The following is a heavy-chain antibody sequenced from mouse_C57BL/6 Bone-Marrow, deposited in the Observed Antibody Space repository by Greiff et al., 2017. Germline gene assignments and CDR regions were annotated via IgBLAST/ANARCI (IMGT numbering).Heavy chain of an antibody. CDR1: GFNIKDYY. CDR2: IDPEDGET. CDR3: ARKRVVAPYYFDY. D-gene: IGHD1-1*01. Sequence: EVKLMESGAELVQPGASVKLSCTASGFNIKDYYMHWVKQRPEQGLEWIGRIDPEDGETKYDPKFKGKATITADTSSHPACLQLISLTSEDTAVYYGARKRVVAPYYFDYWGQGTTLTVSS. V-gene: IGHV14-2*01. J-gene: IGHJ2*01.